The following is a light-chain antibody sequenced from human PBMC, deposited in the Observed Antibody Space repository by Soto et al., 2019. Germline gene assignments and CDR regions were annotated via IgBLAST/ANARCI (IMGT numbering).Light chain of an antibody. V-gene: IGKV1-9*01. CDR1: QGISNY. Sequence: DIQLTQSPSFLSASVGDRVTITCRASQGISNYLAWYQQKPGKAPKLLIHETSTLESGVPSRFSGSGSATEFTLTISSLQPEDFATYYCQQFTFGGGTKVDIK. J-gene: IGKJ4*01. CDR2: ETS. CDR3: QQFT.